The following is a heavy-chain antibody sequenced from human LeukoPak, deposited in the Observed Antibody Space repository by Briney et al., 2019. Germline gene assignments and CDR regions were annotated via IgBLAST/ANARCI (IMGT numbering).Heavy chain of an antibody. Sequence: GGSLRLSCAASGFTFSRFSMHWVREAPGRGLVWVSRISSDGISTNYADSVKDRFTISRDNSKNTLYLQMNSLRAEDTAVYYCVQSGGMDVWGQGTTVTVSS. CDR1: GFTFSRFS. V-gene: IGHV3-74*01. CDR2: ISSDGIST. J-gene: IGHJ6*02. CDR3: VQSGGMDV.